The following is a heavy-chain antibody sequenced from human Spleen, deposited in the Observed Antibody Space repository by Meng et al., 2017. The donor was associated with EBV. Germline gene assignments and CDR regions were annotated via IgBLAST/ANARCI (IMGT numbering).Heavy chain of an antibody. D-gene: IGHD6-25*01. J-gene: IGHJ4*02. Sequence: EVXLVESGGAXVQPGGSLRLSCAASGFTFSRYWMHWVRQAPGKGLEWVSRTNENARITNYADSVEGRFTISRDNTKNILYLQMNSLRAEDTAVYFCSRDLAGSDDDWGQGTLVTVSS. CDR2: TNENARIT. CDR1: GFTFSRYW. V-gene: IGHV3-74*01. CDR3: SRDLAGSDDD.